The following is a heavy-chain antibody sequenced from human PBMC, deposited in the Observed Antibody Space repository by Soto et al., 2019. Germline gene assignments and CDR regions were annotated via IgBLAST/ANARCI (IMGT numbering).Heavy chain of an antibody. CDR2: IIPIFGTA. J-gene: IGHJ4*02. V-gene: IGHV1-69*12. D-gene: IGHD2-15*01. CDR1: GGTFSSYA. CDR3: ARESRYCSGGSCYFLPGIDY. Sequence: QVQLVQSGAEVKKPGSSVKVSCKASGGTFSSYAISWVRQAPGQGLEWMGGIIPIFGTANYAQKFQGRATITADESTSTPYMELSSLRSEDTAVYYCARESRYCSGGSCYFLPGIDYWGQGTLVTVSS.